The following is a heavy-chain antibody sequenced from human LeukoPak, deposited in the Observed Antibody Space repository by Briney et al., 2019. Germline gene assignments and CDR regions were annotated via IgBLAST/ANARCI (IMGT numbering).Heavy chain of an antibody. Sequence: GGSLRLSCTASGFTFSSYAMSWVRQAPGKGLEWVSAISGSGGSTYYADSVKGRFKISRDNSKNTLYLQMNSLRADDTAVYYCAKNDGNLPYYYYMDVWGKGTTVTVSS. D-gene: IGHD1-1*01. CDR3: AKNDGNLPYYYYMDV. CDR1: GFTFSSYA. CDR2: ISGSGGST. V-gene: IGHV3-23*01. J-gene: IGHJ6*03.